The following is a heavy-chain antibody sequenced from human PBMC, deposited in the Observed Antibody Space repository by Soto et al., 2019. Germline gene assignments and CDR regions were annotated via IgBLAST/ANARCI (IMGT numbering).Heavy chain of an antibody. CDR1: GGSLRNSV. CDR2: VILILGTS. Sequence: QVQLVQSGAEVKKPGSSVKVSCTASGGSLRNSVISWVRQAPAQRLEWMGGVILILGTSNYAQKFPGRVTMTADEATSTAYMDLSSLSPDDTAGYYCARLGHPGHWGPGTLVIVSS. CDR3: ARLGHPGH. J-gene: IGHJ4*02. V-gene: IGHV1-69*01.